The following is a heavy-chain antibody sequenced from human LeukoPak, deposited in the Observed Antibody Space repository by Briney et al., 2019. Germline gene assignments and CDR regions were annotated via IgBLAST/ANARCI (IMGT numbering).Heavy chain of an antibody. CDR2: IRYDGSNK. V-gene: IGHV3-30*02. CDR1: GFTFSSYG. Sequence: PGGSLRLSCAASGFTFSSYGMHWVRQAPGKGLEWVAFIRYDGSNKYYADSVKGRFTISRDNSKNTLYLQMNSLRAEDTAVYYCAKDVPSYYYDSSGYFDYWGQGTLVTVSS. J-gene: IGHJ4*02. CDR3: AKDVPSYYYDSSGYFDY. D-gene: IGHD3-22*01.